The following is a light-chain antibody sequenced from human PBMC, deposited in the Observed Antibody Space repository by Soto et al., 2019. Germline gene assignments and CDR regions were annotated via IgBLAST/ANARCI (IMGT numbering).Light chain of an antibody. V-gene: IGKV1-6*01. J-gene: IGKJ3*01. CDR3: LQAYNYPCT. CDR1: QGIRHD. Sequence: AIQMTQSPSSLSASVGDRVTITCRASQGIRHDLGWYQQKPGKAPKLLIYATSNLQSGVPSRFSGSGSGTDFTLTISSLQPEDFATYYCLQAYNYPCTFGPGTKVDIK. CDR2: ATS.